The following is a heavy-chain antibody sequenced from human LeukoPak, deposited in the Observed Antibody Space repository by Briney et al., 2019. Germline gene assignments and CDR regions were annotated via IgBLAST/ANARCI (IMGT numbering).Heavy chain of an antibody. CDR1: GYTFTGYY. CDR2: INPNSGGT. Sequence: ASVKVSCKASGYTFTGYYMHWVRQAPGQGLEWMGWINPNSGGTNYAQKVQGRVTMTTDRSTSIVHMELRSLRSDDTAVYYCARGPPTYSSSEVPFDPWGQGTLVTVSS. V-gene: IGHV1-2*02. J-gene: IGHJ5*02. D-gene: IGHD6-13*01. CDR3: ARGPPTYSSSEVPFDP.